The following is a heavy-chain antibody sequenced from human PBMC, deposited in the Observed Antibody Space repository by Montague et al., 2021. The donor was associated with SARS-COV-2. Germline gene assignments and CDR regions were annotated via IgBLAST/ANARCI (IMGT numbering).Heavy chain of an antibody. Sequence: SMRLSCEASGFNLYDFAMHWVRQAPGKGLEWVSFISWNSDYMGYADSVRGRFTISRDNAKNSLFLQMNNLRPEDTALYYCAKGGQVVMDIWGQGTTVTVSS. D-gene: IGHD2-15*01. V-gene: IGHV3-9*01. CDR2: ISWNSDYM. CDR3: AKGGQVVMDI. J-gene: IGHJ6*02. CDR1: GFNLYDFA.